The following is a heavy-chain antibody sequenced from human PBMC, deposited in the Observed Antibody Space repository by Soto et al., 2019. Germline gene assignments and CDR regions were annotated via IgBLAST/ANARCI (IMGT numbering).Heavy chain of an antibody. CDR3: AKSPWRGYCSGGSCFSVGYYYMDV. CDR1: GFTFSSYA. D-gene: IGHD2-15*01. V-gene: IGHV3-23*01. CDR2: ISGSGGST. Sequence: AGGSLRLSCAASGFTFSSYAMSWVRQAPGKGLEWVSAISGSGGSTYYTDSVKGRFTISRDNSKTSLYLQMNSLRAEDTAVYYCAKSPWRGYCSGGSCFSVGYYYMDVWGKGTKVTVSS. J-gene: IGHJ6*03.